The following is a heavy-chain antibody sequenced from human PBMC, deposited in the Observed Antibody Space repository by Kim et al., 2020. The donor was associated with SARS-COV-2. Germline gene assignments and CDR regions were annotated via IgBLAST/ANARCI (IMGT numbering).Heavy chain of an antibody. V-gene: IGHV3-23*01. Sequence: GGSLRLSCAASGFTFSVAMSWVRQAPGKGLEWVSSISGSADNTFYADSVKGRFTISRDNSKNTLFLQMNSLRADDTAVYYFVKGPRPTAPPVYWGQGALVTVSS. D-gene: IGHD1-1*01. CDR2: ISGSADNT. CDR3: VKGPRPTAPPVY. J-gene: IGHJ4*02. CDR1: GFTFSVA.